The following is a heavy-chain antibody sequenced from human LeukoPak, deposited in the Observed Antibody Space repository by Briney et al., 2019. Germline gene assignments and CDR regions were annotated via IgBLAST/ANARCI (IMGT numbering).Heavy chain of an antibody. CDR2: ISYDGSNK. CDR3: ARPIKQQRSPFDY. V-gene: IGHV3-30-3*01. CDR1: GFTFSSYA. Sequence: GGSLRLSCAASGFTFSSYAMHWVRQAPGKGLEWVAVISYDGSNKYYADSVKGRFTISRDNSKNTLYLQMNSLRAEDTAVYYCARPIKQQRSPFDYWGQGTLVTVSS. D-gene: IGHD6-13*01. J-gene: IGHJ4*02.